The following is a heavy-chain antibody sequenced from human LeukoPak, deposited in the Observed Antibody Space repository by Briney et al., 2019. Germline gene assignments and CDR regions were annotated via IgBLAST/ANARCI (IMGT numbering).Heavy chain of an antibody. Sequence: GGSLRLSCAASGFAFSSYWMSWVRQAPGKGLEWVASINHNGNVNYYVDSVKGRFTISRDNAKNSLYLQMSNLRAEDTAVYFCARGGGLDVWGQGATVTVSS. D-gene: IGHD3-16*01. CDR1: GFAFSSYW. CDR2: INHNGNVN. CDR3: ARGGGLDV. V-gene: IGHV3-7*03. J-gene: IGHJ6*02.